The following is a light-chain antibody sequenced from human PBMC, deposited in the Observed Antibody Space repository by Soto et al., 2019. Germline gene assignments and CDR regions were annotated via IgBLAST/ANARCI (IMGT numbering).Light chain of an antibody. CDR1: QSIGKW. Sequence: ELTQSPATLSPCVGDSVTINCRASQSIGKWLAWYQQKPGKAPNLLSFDACSLESGVPSRFSGRGSGTEFTLSISSLKADDFAIYYCQNYDGFSPTVGQGTKVDIK. J-gene: IGKJ1*01. V-gene: IGKV1-5*01. CDR2: DAC. CDR3: QNYDGFSPT.